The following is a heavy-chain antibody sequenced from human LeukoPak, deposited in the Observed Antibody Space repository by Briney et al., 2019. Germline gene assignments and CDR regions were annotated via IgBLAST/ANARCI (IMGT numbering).Heavy chain of an antibody. CDR1: GASISSHN. D-gene: IGHD3-10*01. J-gene: IGHJ4*02. Sequence: PSETLSLTCTVSGASISSHNGSWGRHRPQTGLEWVWHVFSIVGANNNYNPSLKGRVTTSLDTSKNQFSLKLSSVTAAATAVNYCARDHDWFGSGIRRFGCCGQGTLVSVSS. V-gene: IGHV4-4*07. CDR2: VFSIVGA. CDR3: ARDHDWFGSGIRRFGC.